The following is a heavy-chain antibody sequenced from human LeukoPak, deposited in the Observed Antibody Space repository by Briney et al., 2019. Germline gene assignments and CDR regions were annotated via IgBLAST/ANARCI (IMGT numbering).Heavy chain of an antibody. J-gene: IGHJ4*02. CDR2: FFLKGST. CDR1: GYSITSAYY. D-gene: IGHD2-2*01. Sequence: ETLSLTCPVSGYSITSAYYWGWIRQPPGKGLEWIGSFFLKGSTYYNPSLKSRVTISVDTSKNQFSLTLSSVTAADTAVYYCARVARCTSCFDVDYWGQGTLVTVSS. V-gene: IGHV4-38-2*02. CDR3: ARVARCTSCFDVDY.